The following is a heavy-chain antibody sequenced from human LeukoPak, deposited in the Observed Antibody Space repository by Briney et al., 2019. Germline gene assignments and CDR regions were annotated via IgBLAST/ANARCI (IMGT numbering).Heavy chain of an antibody. CDR3: ARADGNYYDSSGYY. Sequence: ASVKVSCKASGYTFTSYAMNWVRQAPGQGLEWMGWINTNTGNLTYAQGFTGRFVFSLDTSVSTAYLQISSLRAEDTAVYYCARADGNYYDSSGYYWGQGTLVTVSS. J-gene: IGHJ4*02. D-gene: IGHD3-22*01. CDR2: INTNTGNL. V-gene: IGHV7-4-1*02. CDR1: GYTFTSYA.